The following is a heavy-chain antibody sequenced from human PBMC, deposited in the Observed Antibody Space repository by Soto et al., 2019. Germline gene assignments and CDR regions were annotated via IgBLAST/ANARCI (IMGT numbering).Heavy chain of an antibody. CDR3: ARYRFSGNRWSKFDC. CDR1: GVTVSSDAYY. CDR2: NYHRGNT. D-gene: IGHD3-16*02. Sequence: ASETLSLTCTVSGVTVSSDAYYWSWIRQPPGKGLEWIGNNYHRGNTYYSPCLKSRLVIGFDTSKNQFSLSLSSVTAADTAVYFCARYRFSGNRWSKFDCWGQGTLVTVSS. V-gene: IGHV4-31*03. J-gene: IGHJ4*02.